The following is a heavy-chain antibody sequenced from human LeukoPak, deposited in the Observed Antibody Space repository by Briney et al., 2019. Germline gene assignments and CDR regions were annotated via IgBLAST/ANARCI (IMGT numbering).Heavy chain of an antibody. J-gene: IGHJ4*02. CDR1: GFSFSSSA. V-gene: IGHV3-64*01. D-gene: IGHD3-22*01. Sequence: GGSLRLSCAASGFSFSSSAMHWVRQAPGKGLEYASAITNNGGYTYYANSVKGRFTISRDNSKNTLYLQMGSLRTEDTAVYYYAGASPDGFYDYWGQGTLVTVSS. CDR2: ITNNGGYT. CDR3: AGASPDGFYDY.